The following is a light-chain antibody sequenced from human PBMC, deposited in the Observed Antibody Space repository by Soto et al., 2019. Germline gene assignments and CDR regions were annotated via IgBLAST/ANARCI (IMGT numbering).Light chain of an antibody. CDR1: QSVSSSF. V-gene: IGKV3-20*01. Sequence: EIVLTQSPGTLSLSPGDGATLSCRASQSVSSSFLAWYQQKPGQAPRLLIFGASSRATGIPDRFSGSGSGTDFTLTISRLEPEDFAVFYCQQYGSSPVTFGQGTKLEIK. CDR2: GAS. CDR3: QQYGSSPVT. J-gene: IGKJ2*01.